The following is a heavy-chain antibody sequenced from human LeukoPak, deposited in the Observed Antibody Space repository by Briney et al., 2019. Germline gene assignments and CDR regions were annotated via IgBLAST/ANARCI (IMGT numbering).Heavy chain of an antibody. CDR2: IYFSGRT. J-gene: IGHJ4*02. CDR1: GPSISSHY. CDR3: ATVRDGYNYRIAY. D-gene: IGHD5-24*01. Sequence: SHTLSLTCTVAGPSISSHYWSSIRHPPGKGMEWLGYIYFSGRTNYNPPPKRRVTISVDTSKNQFSLKLSSVTAADTAVYYCATVRDGYNYRIAYGGQGTLVTVS. V-gene: IGHV4-59*07.